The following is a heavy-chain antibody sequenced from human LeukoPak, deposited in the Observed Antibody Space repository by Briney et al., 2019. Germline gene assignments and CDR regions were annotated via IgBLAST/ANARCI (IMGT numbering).Heavy chain of an antibody. V-gene: IGHV3-23*01. CDR2: ISGSGGST. CDR1: AFTFSGSA. CDR3: AKAIGYYYYYGMDV. Sequence: GGSLSLSCAASAFTFSGSAMSWVRQAPGKGLEWVSAISGSGGSTYYPDSVKGRFTISRDNSKNTLYLQMNSLRAEDTAVYYCAKAIGYYYYYGMDVWGQGTTVTVSS. J-gene: IGHJ6*02.